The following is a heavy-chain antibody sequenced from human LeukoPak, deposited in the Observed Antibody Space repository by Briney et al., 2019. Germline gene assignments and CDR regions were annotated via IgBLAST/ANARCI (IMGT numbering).Heavy chain of an antibody. CDR2: ISESGAGT. CDR1: GITLSSYA. Sequence: PGGSLRLSCAASGITLSSYAMNWVRQAPGKGLEWISSISESGAGTYYADSVKGRSTISRDNSKNTLYLQMNSLRAEDTAVYYCAKMARNYYGSSCSLDYWGQGTLVTVSS. J-gene: IGHJ4*02. V-gene: IGHV3-23*01. D-gene: IGHD3-22*01. CDR3: AKMARNYYGSSCSLDY.